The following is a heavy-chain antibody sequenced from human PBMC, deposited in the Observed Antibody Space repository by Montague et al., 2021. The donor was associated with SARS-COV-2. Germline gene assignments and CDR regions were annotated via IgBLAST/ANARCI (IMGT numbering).Heavy chain of an antibody. CDR1: GGSISSSSYY. V-gene: IGHV4-39*01. D-gene: IGHD6-13*01. CDR2: IYYSGST. CDR3: ASPNFCWYPQHGYYFDY. Sequence: SETLSLTCTVSGGSISSSSYYWGWIRQPPGKGLEWIGSIYYSGSTYYNPSLKSRVTISVDTSKNQFSLKLSSVTAADTAVYYCASPNFCWYPQHGYYFDYWGQGTLVTVSS. J-gene: IGHJ4*02.